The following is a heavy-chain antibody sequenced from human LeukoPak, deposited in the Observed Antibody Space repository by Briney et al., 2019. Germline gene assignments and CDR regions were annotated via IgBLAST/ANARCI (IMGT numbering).Heavy chain of an antibody. D-gene: IGHD3-10*01. CDR2: IIPIFGTA. J-gene: IGHJ5*02. CDR1: GGTFSSYA. V-gene: IGHV1-69*05. Sequence: SVKVSCKASGGTFSSYAISWVRQAPGQGLEWMGRIIPIFGTANYAQKFQGRVTITTDESTSTAYMELSRLRSDDTAVYYCARETYIMARGVIITNWFDPWGQGTLVTVSS. CDR3: ARETYIMARGVIITNWFDP.